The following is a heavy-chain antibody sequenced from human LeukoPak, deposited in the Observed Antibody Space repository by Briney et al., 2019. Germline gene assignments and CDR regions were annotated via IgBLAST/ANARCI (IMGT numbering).Heavy chain of an antibody. CDR2: ISSSGSTM. CDR1: GFTWSSYV. Sequence: PGGSLRLSCAASGFTWSSYVMNWARQAPGKGLEWVSYISSSGSTMYYADSVKGRFTISRDNAKNSLYLQMNSLRAEDTAVYYCARDSEYPKWHFDYWGQGTLVTVSS. CDR3: ARDSEYPKWHFDY. D-gene: IGHD2/OR15-2a*01. J-gene: IGHJ4*02. V-gene: IGHV3-48*03.